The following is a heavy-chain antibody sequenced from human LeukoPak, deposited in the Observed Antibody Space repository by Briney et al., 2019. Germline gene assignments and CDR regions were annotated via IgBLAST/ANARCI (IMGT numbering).Heavy chain of an antibody. V-gene: IGHV1-3*01. CDR2: INAGNGNT. Sequence: ASVKVSCKASGYTFTSYGISWVRQAPGQGLEWMGWINAGNGNTKYSQKFQGRVTITRDTSASTAYMELSSPRSEDTAVYYCASPQSSSGFHAFDIWGQGTMVTVSS. CDR1: GYTFTSYG. J-gene: IGHJ3*02. D-gene: IGHD6-19*01. CDR3: ASPQSSSGFHAFDI.